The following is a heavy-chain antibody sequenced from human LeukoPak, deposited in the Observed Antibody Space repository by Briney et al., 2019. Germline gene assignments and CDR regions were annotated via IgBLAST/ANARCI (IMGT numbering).Heavy chain of an antibody. D-gene: IGHD3-9*01. V-gene: IGHV3-11*03. CDR2: ISSSSSYT. Sequence: PGGSLRLSCAAYGFTFSDYYMSWIRQAPGKGLEWVSYISSSSSYTNYADSVKGRFTISRDNAKNSLYLQMNSLRAEDTAVYYCARGYDILTGFDYWGQGTLVTVSS. J-gene: IGHJ4*02. CDR3: ARGYDILTGFDY. CDR1: GFTFSDYY.